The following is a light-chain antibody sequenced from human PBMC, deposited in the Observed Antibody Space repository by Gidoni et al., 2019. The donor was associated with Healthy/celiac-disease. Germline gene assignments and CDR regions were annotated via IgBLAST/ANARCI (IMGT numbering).Light chain of an antibody. V-gene: IGKV1-39*01. J-gene: IGKJ1*01. CDR1: QSISSY. CDR3: QQSYKT. CDR2: AAS. Sequence: DIQMTQSPSSLSASVGDRVTITCRASQSISSYLNWYQQKPGKAPKLLIYAASSLQSGVPSRFSGSGSGTDFTLTISSLQPEDFATDYCQQSYKTFGQXTKVEIK.